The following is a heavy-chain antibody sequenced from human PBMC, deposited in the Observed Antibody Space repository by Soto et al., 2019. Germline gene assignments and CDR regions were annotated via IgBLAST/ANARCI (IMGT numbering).Heavy chain of an antibody. V-gene: IGHV1-2*02. CDR2: INPATGAA. J-gene: IGHJ3*02. CDR3: ARGGGVGVAGSAAFDM. Sequence: QLHLVQSGAVVKKPGASVTVFCSASGYPVTAYYMHWVRQAPGRGLEWMGGINPATGAAKYTQTFQGRVTMTRDTSTSTVFMELSGLTSEDTAVFYWARGGGVGVAGSAAFDMWGQGTLVTVSS. D-gene: IGHD3-3*01. CDR1: GYPVTAYY.